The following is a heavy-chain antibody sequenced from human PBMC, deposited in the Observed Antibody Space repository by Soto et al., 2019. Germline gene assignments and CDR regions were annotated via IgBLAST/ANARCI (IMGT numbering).Heavy chain of an antibody. D-gene: IGHD1-1*01. CDR3: ARERVKLERRYYYYYYYMDV. V-gene: IGHV1-18*01. Sequence: ASVKVSCKASGYTFTSYGISWVRQAPGQGLEWMEWISAYNGNTNYAQKLQGRVTMTTDTSTSTAYMELRSLRSDDTAVCYCARERVKLERRYYYYYYYMDVWGKGTTVTVSS. CDR1: GYTFTSYG. CDR2: ISAYNGNT. J-gene: IGHJ6*03.